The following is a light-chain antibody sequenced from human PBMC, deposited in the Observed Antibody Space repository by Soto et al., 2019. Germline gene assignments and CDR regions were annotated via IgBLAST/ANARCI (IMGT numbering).Light chain of an antibody. CDR1: QSVTSSY. V-gene: IGKV3-20*01. J-gene: IGKJ1*01. Sequence: DIVLTQSPGTLSLSPGERATLSCRASQSVTSSYLAWYQQKPGQAPRLLIYGASSRATGIPDRFTGSGSGTDFTLTINRLEPEDFAVYYCQQYGNSRQTFDQGTKVDIK. CDR2: GAS. CDR3: QQYGNSRQT.